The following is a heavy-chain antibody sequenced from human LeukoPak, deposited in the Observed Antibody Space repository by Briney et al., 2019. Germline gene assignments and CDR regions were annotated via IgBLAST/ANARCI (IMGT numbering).Heavy chain of an antibody. Sequence: SETLSLTCTVSGGSISSYYWSWIRQPAGKGLEWIGSIYYSGSTYYNPSLKSRLTISVDTSKNQFSLKLSSVTAADTAVYYCARLGITIFGVVIPTEDYWGQGTLVTVSS. V-gene: IGHV4-59*05. CDR3: ARLGITIFGVVIPTEDY. J-gene: IGHJ4*02. CDR1: GGSISSYY. D-gene: IGHD3-3*01. CDR2: IYYSGST.